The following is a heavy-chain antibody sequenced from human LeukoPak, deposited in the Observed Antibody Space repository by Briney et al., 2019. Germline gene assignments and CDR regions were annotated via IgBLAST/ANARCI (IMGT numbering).Heavy chain of an antibody. D-gene: IGHD3-22*01. J-gene: IGHJ4*02. CDR2: IYYSGST. V-gene: IGHV4-39*07. CDR3: AREHYYDSSGSTDY. CDR1: GDSISSSSSY. Sequence: SETLSLTCSVSGDSISSSSSYWGWIRQPPGKGLEWIGSIYYSGSTYYNPSLKSRVTISVDTSKNQFSLKLSSVTAADTAVYYCAREHYYDSSGSTDYWGQGTLVTVSS.